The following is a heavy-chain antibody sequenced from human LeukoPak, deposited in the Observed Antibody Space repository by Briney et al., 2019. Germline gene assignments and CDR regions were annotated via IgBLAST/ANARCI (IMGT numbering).Heavy chain of an antibody. CDR1: GFTFSRFA. CDR3: AKDANYYDSSGYLIPFDY. V-gene: IGHV3-23*01. CDR2: ISVYGHQT. D-gene: IGHD3-22*01. J-gene: IGHJ4*02. Sequence: PGGSLRLSCSASGFTFSRFAMTWVRQLPGRGLEWVSSISVYGHQTYYADSVKGRFSVSRDNSKNILYLQMDSLRADDSALYYCAKDANYYDSSGYLIPFDYWGQGTLVTVSS.